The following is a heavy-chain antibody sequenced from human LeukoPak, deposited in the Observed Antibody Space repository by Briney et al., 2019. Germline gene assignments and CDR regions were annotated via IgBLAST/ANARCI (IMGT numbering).Heavy chain of an antibody. CDR1: GGSIRSYY. J-gene: IGHJ3*02. CDR3: ARQYSSSWYMFAFDI. Sequence: PSETLSLTCTVSGGSIRSYYWSWIRKPAGKGLEWIGRIYTSGTTNYSPSLKSRVTMSVDTSKNQFSLKLSSVTAADTAVYYCARQYSSSWYMFAFDIWGQGTTVTVSS. CDR2: IYTSGTT. V-gene: IGHV4-4*07. D-gene: IGHD6-13*01.